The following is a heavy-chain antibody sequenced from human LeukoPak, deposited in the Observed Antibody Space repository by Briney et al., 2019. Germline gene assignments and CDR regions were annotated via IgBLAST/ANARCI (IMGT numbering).Heavy chain of an antibody. D-gene: IGHD1-26*01. J-gene: IGHJ1*01. Sequence: GGSLRLSCAASGFTFSSYGVSWVRQAPGKGLEWVSAISGSGGSTYYADSVKGRFTISRDNSKNTLYLQMNSLRAEDTALYYCVRDRGGTYMYFQHWGQGTLVTVSS. CDR1: GFTFSSYG. CDR2: ISGSGGST. V-gene: IGHV3-23*01. CDR3: VRDRGGTYMYFQH.